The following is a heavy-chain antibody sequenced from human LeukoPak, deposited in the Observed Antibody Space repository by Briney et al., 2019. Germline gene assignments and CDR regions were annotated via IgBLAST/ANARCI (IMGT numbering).Heavy chain of an antibody. Sequence: PGGSLRLTCAASGFTFSSYSMNWVRHAPGKGLEWVSGISWNSGSIAYADSVKGRFTISRDNAKNSLYLQINSLRAEDTALYYCARAGHCSGGSCYSRLGYWGQGTLVTVSS. CDR1: GFTFSSYS. CDR2: ISWNSGSI. J-gene: IGHJ4*02. CDR3: ARAGHCSGGSCYSRLGY. V-gene: IGHV3-9*01. D-gene: IGHD2-15*01.